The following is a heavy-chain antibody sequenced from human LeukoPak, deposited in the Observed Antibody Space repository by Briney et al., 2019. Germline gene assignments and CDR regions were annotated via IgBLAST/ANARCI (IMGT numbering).Heavy chain of an antibody. CDR2: IKQDGSEK. V-gene: IGHV3-7*03. CDR1: GFSFGSHW. CDR3: ARVGRDGYNWFDY. J-gene: IGHJ4*02. D-gene: IGHD5-24*01. Sequence: GGSLRLSCAASGFSFGSHWLSWVRQAPGKGLEWVANIKQDGSEKYYVESVKGRFTVSRDNAKNSLFLQMNSLRAEDTAVYYCARVGRDGYNWFDYWGQGTLVTVSS.